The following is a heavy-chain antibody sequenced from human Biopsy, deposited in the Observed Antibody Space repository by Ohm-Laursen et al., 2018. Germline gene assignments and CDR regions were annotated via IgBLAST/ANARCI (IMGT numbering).Heavy chain of an antibody. CDR3: ARHPTGFWFYP. J-gene: IGHJ5*02. CDR1: GGSISSSTTYY. CDR2: IYNTETT. Sequence: SETLSLTCTVSGGSISSSTTYYWAWLRQPPGKGLEWIGSIYNTETTFYNPSLKSRVTISVDTSTNQFSLKVSSVTAADTALYFCARHPTGFWFYPWGHGTLVTVSS. V-gene: IGHV4-39*01.